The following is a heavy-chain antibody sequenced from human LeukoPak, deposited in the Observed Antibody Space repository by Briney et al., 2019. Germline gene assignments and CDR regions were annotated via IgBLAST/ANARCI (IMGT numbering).Heavy chain of an antibody. CDR1: GGSISSDY. J-gene: IGHJ4*02. CDR2: ICLGGRT. D-gene: IGHD3-10*01. V-gene: IGHV4-4*07. CDR3: ARLNGSGSYAYFDY. Sequence: SETLCLTCSVSGGSISSDYWNWIRQPVGKGLEWIGRICLGGRTNYNPSLKSRVTVSLDKSKNQFSLKVTSVTAADTAVYYCARLNGSGSYAYFDYWGQGSLVIVSS.